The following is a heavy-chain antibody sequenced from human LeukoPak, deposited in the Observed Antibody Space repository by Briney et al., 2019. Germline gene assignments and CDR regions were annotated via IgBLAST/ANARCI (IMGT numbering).Heavy chain of an antibody. CDR2: ISAYNGNT. CDR3: ARDPGYSSLYYYYHYYGMDV. CDR1: GYTFTSYG. V-gene: IGHV1-18*01. D-gene: IGHD6-19*01. Sequence: ASVKVSCKASGYTFTSYGISWVRQAPGQGLEWMGWISAYNGNTNYAQKLQGRVTMTTDTSTSTAYMELRSLRSDDTAVYYCARDPGYSSLYYYYHYYGMDVWGQGTTVTVSS. J-gene: IGHJ6*02.